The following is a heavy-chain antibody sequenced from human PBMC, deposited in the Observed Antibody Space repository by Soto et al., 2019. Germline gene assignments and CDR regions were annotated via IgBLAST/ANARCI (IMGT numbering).Heavy chain of an antibody. CDR2: INHSGRA. V-gene: IGHV4-34*04. CDR1: GGSFSGYY. J-gene: IGHJ6*02. D-gene: IGHD2-2*01. CDR3: ATGPRFINTSCSNDYYHFSLDV. Sequence: QVQLQQWGAGLLKPSETLSLTCAVNGGSFSGYYWSWIRQPPERGLEWIGEINHSGRANLNPSLMSRASTSVDTSINPFSLRLSSVTAADTAVYYCATGPRFINTSCSNDYYHFSLDVWGQGTTVTVSS.